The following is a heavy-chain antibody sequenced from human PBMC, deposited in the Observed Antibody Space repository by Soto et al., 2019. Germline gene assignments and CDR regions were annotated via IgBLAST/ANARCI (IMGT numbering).Heavy chain of an antibody. J-gene: IGHJ4*02. CDR1: GLNFEKCS. D-gene: IGHD2-15*01. CDR2: ISPSSTYI. V-gene: IGHV3-21*04. CDR3: ATDTGDIEVVPATT. Sequence: VGSLRLSCAASGLNFEKCSMNWVRQPPGKGPEWLASISPSSTYIRYADSVKGRFTISRDNARNSLSLQMMNLRADDTAIYYCATDTGDIEVVPATTWGQGTLVTVSS.